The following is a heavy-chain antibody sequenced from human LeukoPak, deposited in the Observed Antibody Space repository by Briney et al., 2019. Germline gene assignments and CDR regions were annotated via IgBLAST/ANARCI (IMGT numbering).Heavy chain of an antibody. Sequence: LPGGSLRLSCAASGFTFSSYEMNWVRQAPGKGLEWVSYISSSGSTIYYADSVKGRFTISRDNAKNSLYLQMNSLRAEDTAVYYCARDLGPPLGTVTQGQRVKRYMDVWGKGTTVTVSS. CDR2: ISSSGSTI. CDR3: ARDLGPPLGTVTQGQRVKRYMDV. CDR1: GFTFSSYE. V-gene: IGHV3-48*03. J-gene: IGHJ6*03. D-gene: IGHD4-11*01.